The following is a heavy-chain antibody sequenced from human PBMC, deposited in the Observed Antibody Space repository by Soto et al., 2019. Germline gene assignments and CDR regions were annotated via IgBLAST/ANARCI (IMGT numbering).Heavy chain of an antibody. CDR2: IYYSGST. CDR1: GGSISSSSYY. D-gene: IGHD6-19*01. CDR3: ARHGQSIGSGWCAFDM. J-gene: IGHJ3*02. Sequence: SETLSLTCTVSGGSISSSSYYCGWIRQPPGKGLEWIGSIYYSGSTYYNPSLKSRVTISVDTSKNQFSLRLSSVTAADTAVYYCARHGQSIGSGWCAFDMWGQGTMVTVSS. V-gene: IGHV4-39*01.